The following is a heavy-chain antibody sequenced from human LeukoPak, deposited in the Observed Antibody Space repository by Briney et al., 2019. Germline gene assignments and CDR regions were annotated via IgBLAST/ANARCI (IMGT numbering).Heavy chain of an antibody. CDR2: ISSTSAYI. CDR3: ARGPAVAAPFDY. CDR1: GFALRSYT. D-gene: IGHD6-19*01. J-gene: IGHJ4*02. V-gene: IGHV3-21*01. Sequence: GGSLRLSCAASGFALRSYTVTWVRQAPGKGLEWVSSISSTSAYIYYAESVKGRFSISRDNVDNVVHLQMSSLTNEDTAVYYCARGPAVAAPFDYWGQGTLVTVSS.